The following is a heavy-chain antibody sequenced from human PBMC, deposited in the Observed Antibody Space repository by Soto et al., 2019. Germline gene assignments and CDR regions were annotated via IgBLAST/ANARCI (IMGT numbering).Heavy chain of an antibody. V-gene: IGHV3-48*03. CDR3: VKGGWYSAWYAFSSRYYGVAKFDT. D-gene: IGHD3-3*01. J-gene: IGHJ5*02. CDR2: ISSSGSTI. Sequence: GGSLRLSCAASGFTFSSYEMNWVRQAPGKGLEWVSYISSSGSTIYYADSVKGRFTISRDNAKNSLYLQMNSLRAEDTAVYYCVKGGWYSAWYAFSSRYYGVAKFDTWGQGTLVTVSS. CDR1: GFTFSSYE.